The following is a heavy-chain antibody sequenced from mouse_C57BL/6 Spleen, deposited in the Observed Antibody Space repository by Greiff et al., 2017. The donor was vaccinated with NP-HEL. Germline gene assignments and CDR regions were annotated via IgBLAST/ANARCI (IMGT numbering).Heavy chain of an antibody. Sequence: EVQLQQSGPELVKPGASVKMSCKASGYTFTDYNMHWVKQSHGKSLEWIGYINPKNGGTRYNQKFKGKATLTVNKSSSTAYMELRSLTSEDSAVYYCARNLLLRYPYAMDYWGQGTSVTVSS. D-gene: IGHD1-1*01. CDR1: GYTFTDYN. J-gene: IGHJ4*01. CDR2: INPKNGGT. CDR3: ARNLLLRYPYAMDY. V-gene: IGHV1-22*01.